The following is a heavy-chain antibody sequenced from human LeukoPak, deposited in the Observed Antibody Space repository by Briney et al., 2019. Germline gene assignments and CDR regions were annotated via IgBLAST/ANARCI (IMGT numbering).Heavy chain of an antibody. CDR3: ARLLHAFDI. CDR2: IYYSGST. V-gene: IGHV4-59*08. CDR1: FXSISSYY. J-gene: IGHJ3*02. Sequence: KPSETLSLTCTVSFXSISSYYWSWIRQPPGKGLEWIGYIYYSGSTIYNPSLKSRVSTSLDTSKNQFSLMLRSVTAADTAVYYCARLLHAFDIWGQGTMVTVSS. D-gene: IGHD2/OR15-2a*01.